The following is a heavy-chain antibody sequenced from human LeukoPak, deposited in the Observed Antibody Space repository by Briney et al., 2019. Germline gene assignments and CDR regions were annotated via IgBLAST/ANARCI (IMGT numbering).Heavy chain of an antibody. V-gene: IGHV3-30*02. CDR3: AKDREYSSSWYRWYFDY. Sequence: GGSLRLSCAASGFTFSSYSMNWVRQAPGKGLEWVAFIRYDGSNKYYADSVKGRFTISRDNSKNTLYLQMNSLRAEDTAVYYCAKDREYSSSWYRWYFDYWGQGTLVTVSS. CDR2: IRYDGSNK. CDR1: GFTFSSYS. D-gene: IGHD6-13*01. J-gene: IGHJ4*02.